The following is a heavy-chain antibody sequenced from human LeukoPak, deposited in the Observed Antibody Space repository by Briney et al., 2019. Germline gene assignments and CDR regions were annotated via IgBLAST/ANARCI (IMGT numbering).Heavy chain of an antibody. CDR2: IIPIFGTA. J-gene: IGHJ6*02. D-gene: IGHD6-13*01. CDR3: ARGGIAAAGDYYYYGMDV. CDR1: GGTFSSYA. Sequence: GASVKVSCKASGGTFSSYAISWVRQAPGQGLEWMGGIIPIFGTANYAQKFQGRVTITADESTSTAYMEPSSLRSEDTAVYYCARGGIAAAGDYYYYGMDVWGQGTTVTISS. V-gene: IGHV1-69*13.